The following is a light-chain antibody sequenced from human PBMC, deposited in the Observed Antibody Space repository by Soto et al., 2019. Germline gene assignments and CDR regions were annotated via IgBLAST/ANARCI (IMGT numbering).Light chain of an antibody. CDR3: QHCDTGWP. V-gene: IGKV1-5*01. J-gene: IGKJ1*01. Sequence: IQLTQSPSFLSASVGDRVTITCRSSHNIDRWLAWYQQKPGKAPKLLIYDASTLETGVPSRFSGSGSGREFTLTISGLQPDDFATYYCQHCDTGWPFGQGTKVDIK. CDR2: DAS. CDR1: HNIDRW.